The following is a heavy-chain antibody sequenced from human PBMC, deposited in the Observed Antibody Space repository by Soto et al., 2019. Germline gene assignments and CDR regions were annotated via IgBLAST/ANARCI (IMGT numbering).Heavy chain of an antibody. J-gene: IGHJ3*02. CDR2: INNSGHYT. CDR3: GRRPDAFDN. V-gene: IGHV3-23*01. CDR1: TLRFSDHT. Sequence: RGSLRLSCTTSTLRFSDHTMSWVRQAPGKGLEWVSDINNSGHYTYYADSVKGRFTISRDNSKNTMFLQMNKLRVEDTVRYYCGRRPDAFDNWGQGTMVTVSS.